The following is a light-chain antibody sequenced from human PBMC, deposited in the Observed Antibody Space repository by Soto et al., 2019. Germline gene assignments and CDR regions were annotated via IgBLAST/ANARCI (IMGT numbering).Light chain of an antibody. CDR2: AAS. CDR1: KGISSY. CDR3: QQSYSPPRT. V-gene: IGKV1-39*01. Sequence: DIQMTQSPSTLSGSVGDRVTITWGASKGISSYLAWYQKKPGQAPKLLIYAASTLQSGVPSRLSGSGYGTDFTLTISSMQTEDFATYYCQQSYSPPRTFGHGTQVDI. J-gene: IGKJ1*01.